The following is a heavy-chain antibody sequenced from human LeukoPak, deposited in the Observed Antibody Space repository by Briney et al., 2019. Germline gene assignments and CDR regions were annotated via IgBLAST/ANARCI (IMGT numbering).Heavy chain of an antibody. CDR3: ARGKGAAAAGFGDY. D-gene: IGHD6-13*01. V-gene: IGHV3-30*02. CDR1: GFTFSSYG. CDR2: IRYDGSNK. Sequence: GSLRLSCAASGFTFSSYGMHWVRQAPGKGLEWVAFIRYDGSNKYYADSVKGRFTISRDNSKNTLYLQMNSLRAEDTAVYYCARGKGAAAAGFGDYWGQGTLVTVSS. J-gene: IGHJ4*02.